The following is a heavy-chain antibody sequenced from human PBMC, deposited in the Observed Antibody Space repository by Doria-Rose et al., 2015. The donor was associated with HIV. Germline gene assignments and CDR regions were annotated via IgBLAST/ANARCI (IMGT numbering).Heavy chain of an antibody. V-gene: IGHV2-26*01. Sequence: QESGPVLVKPTETLTLTCTVFGVSLSSPGMGVSWIRQPPGKALEWLANIFSDDERSYQTSLKSRLTISRGTSKSQVVLTMTDMDPVDTATYYCARIKSSRWYHKYYFDFWGQGTLVIVSA. CDR3: ARIKSSRWYHKYYFDF. CDR1: GVSLSSPGMG. CDR2: IFSDDER. J-gene: IGHJ4*02. D-gene: IGHD6-13*01.